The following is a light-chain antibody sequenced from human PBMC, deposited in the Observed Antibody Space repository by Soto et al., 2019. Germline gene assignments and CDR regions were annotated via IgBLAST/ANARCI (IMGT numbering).Light chain of an antibody. J-gene: IGKJ1*01. CDR2: GAT. V-gene: IGKV3-20*01. CDR3: QQYGSSRT. CDR1: QSVSSSY. Sequence: EIVLTQAPGTLSLSPGERATLSCRASQSVSSSYLAWYQQKPGQAPRLLIYGATSRATGIPDRFSGSGCGTDFPLTISRQEPEDFALYYCQQYGSSRTFGQGTKVEIK.